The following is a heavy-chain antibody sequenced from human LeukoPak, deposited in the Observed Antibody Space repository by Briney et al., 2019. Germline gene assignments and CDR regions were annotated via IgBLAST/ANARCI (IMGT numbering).Heavy chain of an antibody. V-gene: IGHV3-21*01. D-gene: IGHD3-3*01. J-gene: IGHJ4*02. CDR2: IDTDGTYI. Sequence: GGSLRLSCAASGFTFSNSDMNWVRQAPGKGLEWISSIDTDGTYIHYADSVKGRFTISRDNARNSLFLQLTSLRAEDTAVYYCATDAPRVHPSYDFWNALFRWGQGALVTVSP. CDR1: GFTFSNSD. CDR3: ATDAPRVHPSYDFWNALFR.